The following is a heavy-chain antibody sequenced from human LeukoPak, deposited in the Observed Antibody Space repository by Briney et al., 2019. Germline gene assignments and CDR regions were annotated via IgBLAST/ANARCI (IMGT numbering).Heavy chain of an antibody. V-gene: IGHV4-39*01. CDR1: GGSISSSSYY. CDR2: IYYSGST. D-gene: IGHD3-10*01. Sequence: SKTLSLTCTVSGGSISSSSYYWGWIRQPPGKGLEWIGSIYYSGSTFYNPSLKSRVTMSVDTSKNQFSLGLSSVTAADTAVYYCARPLLWFGEGIEYWGQGTLVTVSS. CDR3: ARPLLWFGEGIEY. J-gene: IGHJ4*02.